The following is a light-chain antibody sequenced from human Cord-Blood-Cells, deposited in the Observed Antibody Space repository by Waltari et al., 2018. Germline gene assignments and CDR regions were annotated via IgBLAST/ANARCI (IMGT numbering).Light chain of an antibody. CDR2: AAS. J-gene: IGKJ2*01. Sequence: DIQMTQSPSSLSASVGDRVTITCRASRSISSYLNWYQQKPGKAPKLLIYAASSLQSGVPSRFSGSGSGTDFTLTISSLQPEDFATYYCQQSYSTPYTFGQGTKLEMK. CDR3: QQSYSTPYT. CDR1: RSISSY. V-gene: IGKV1-39*01.